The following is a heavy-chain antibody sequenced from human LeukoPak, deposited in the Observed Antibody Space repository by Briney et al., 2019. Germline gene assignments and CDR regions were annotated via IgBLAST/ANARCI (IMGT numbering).Heavy chain of an antibody. CDR3: ARGSVMVYAIQVFDY. J-gene: IGHJ4*02. V-gene: IGHV5-51*01. CDR2: IYPGDSDT. D-gene: IGHD2-8*01. CDR1: GYSFTSYW. Sequence: GESLKISCKGSGYSFTSYWIGWVRQMPGKGLEWMGIIYPGDSDTRYSPSFQGQVTISADKSISTAYLQWSSLKASDTAMYYCARGSVMVYAIQVFDYWGQGTLVTVSS.